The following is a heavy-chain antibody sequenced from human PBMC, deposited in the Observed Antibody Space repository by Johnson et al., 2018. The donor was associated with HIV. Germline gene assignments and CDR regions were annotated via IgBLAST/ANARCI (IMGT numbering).Heavy chain of an antibody. CDR1: GFTFSNYG. Sequence: QMQLVESGGGVVQPGRSLRLSCAASGFTFSNYGMHWVRQAPGKGLEWVALITYDGSHKYYEDPVKGRFTISRDNSKNTVWLQLNSLRAEDTGVYYCARSQVAATSEGAFDIWGQGTMVTVSS. D-gene: IGHD2-15*01. CDR3: ARSQVAATSEGAFDI. J-gene: IGHJ3*02. CDR2: ITYDGSHK. V-gene: IGHV3-30*03.